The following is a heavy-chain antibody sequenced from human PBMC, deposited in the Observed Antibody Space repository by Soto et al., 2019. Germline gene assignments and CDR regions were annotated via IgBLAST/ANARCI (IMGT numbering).Heavy chain of an antibody. Sequence: QVQLVQSGAEVKKPGSSVTLSCKASGGTFRSSTISWVRQAPGQGLEWMGGLIPIFPTPDYAKKFQDRVTSTADESASTTYMELSSLTSEDPAVYYCARDRDRLQLGGNYYYIMDVWGQGTTVTVSS. CDR2: LIPIFPTP. D-gene: IGHD4-4*01. CDR3: ARDRDRLQLGGNYYYIMDV. CDR1: GGTFRSST. J-gene: IGHJ6*02. V-gene: IGHV1-69*12.